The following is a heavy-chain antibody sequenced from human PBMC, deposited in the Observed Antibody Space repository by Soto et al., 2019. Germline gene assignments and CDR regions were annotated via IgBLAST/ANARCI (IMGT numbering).Heavy chain of an antibody. CDR2: IYYSGFT. CDR1: GGSISNSY. J-gene: IGHJ5*02. CDR3: ARDVEKYGWFDP. Sequence: SETLSLTCNVSGGSISNSYWTWIRRPPGKRLEWIGYIYYSGFTTYNPSLKSRVTMSIDTSKSQFSLKLRSVTSADTAVYYCARDVEKYGWFDPWGQGTLVTVSS. V-gene: IGHV4-59*12. D-gene: IGHD2-2*01.